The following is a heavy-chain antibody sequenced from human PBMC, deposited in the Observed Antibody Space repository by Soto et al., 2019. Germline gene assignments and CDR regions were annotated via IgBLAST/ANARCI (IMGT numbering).Heavy chain of an antibody. CDR2: IYQTGST. J-gene: IGHJ6*02. V-gene: IGHV4-4*02. D-gene: IGHD6-6*01. Sequence: SETLSLTCAVSGGSISTINWWTWVRQPPGKGLDWIGEIYQTGSTSYNPSLESRVTISIDKSKNQFSLKLRSVTAADTAVYYCARVSSRSAFAMDVWGQGATVTVSS. CDR3: ARVSSRSAFAMDV. CDR1: GGSISTINW.